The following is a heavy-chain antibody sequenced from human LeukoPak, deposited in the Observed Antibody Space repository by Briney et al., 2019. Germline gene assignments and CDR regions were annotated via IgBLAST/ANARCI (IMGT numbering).Heavy chain of an antibody. Sequence: GGSLRLSCAASGFTFSSYGMHWVRQAPGKGLEWVAFIRYDGSNKYYADSVKGRFTISRDNSKNTLYLQMNSLRAEDTAVYYCAKGGLKKGSLGAFDIWGQGTMVTVSS. CDR3: AKGGLKKGSLGAFDI. CDR1: GFTFSSYG. CDR2: IRYDGSNK. V-gene: IGHV3-30*02. J-gene: IGHJ3*02. D-gene: IGHD7-27*01.